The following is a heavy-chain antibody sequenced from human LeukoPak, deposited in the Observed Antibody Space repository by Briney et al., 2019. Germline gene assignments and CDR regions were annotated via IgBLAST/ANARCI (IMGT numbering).Heavy chain of an antibody. CDR1: GFTFSNYG. CDR3: ATDIISWSGEFDYGLDV. Sequence: GRSLRLSCAASGFTFSNYGMHWVRQAPGKGLEWVALISYDGSNKYYADSVKGRFTISRDNSKNTLYLQMNSLRAEDTAVYYCATDIISWSGEFDYGLDVWGKGTTVTVSP. J-gene: IGHJ6*04. CDR2: ISYDGSNK. V-gene: IGHV3-30*03. D-gene: IGHD3-10*01.